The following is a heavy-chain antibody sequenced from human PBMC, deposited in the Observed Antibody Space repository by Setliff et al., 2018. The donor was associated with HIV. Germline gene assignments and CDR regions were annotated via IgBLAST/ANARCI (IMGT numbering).Heavy chain of an antibody. V-gene: IGHV4-39*02. D-gene: IGHD3-22*01. J-gene: IGHJ4*02. CDR1: SGSISSGTYY. CDR3: ARTPGTHYYDRSANFHYFDY. Sequence: SETLSLTCTVSSGSISSGTYYWSWIRQYPGKGLEWIGYIDYSGTTFYNPSLKSRVSISVDTSTDHFSLKLSSVTAADTAVYYCARTPGTHYYDRSANFHYFDYWGQGALVTVSS. CDR2: IDYSGTT.